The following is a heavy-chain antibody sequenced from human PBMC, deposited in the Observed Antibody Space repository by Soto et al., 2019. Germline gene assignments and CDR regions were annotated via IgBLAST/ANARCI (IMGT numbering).Heavy chain of an antibody. CDR3: AHIHYFGGKLDY. J-gene: IGHJ4*02. Sequence: QITLKESGPTLVKPTQTLTLTCSFSGFSLTTGAVGVGWIRQPPGKALEWLAVIYWDHDKRYSPSLRSRLTITNYTSRSQVLLKPTNMAPVDTAKYYCAHIHYFGGKLDYWGQGALVTVSS. D-gene: IGHD2-15*01. V-gene: IGHV2-5*02. CDR1: GFSLTTGAVG. CDR2: IYWDHDK.